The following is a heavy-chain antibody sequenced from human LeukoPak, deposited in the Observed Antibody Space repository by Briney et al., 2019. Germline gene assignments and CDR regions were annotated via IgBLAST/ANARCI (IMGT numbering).Heavy chain of an antibody. CDR3: AREWLIVVTGTGHLDY. Sequence: ASVKVSCKASGYSFSGFYMHWVRQAPGQGLEWMGRITPNTGGTNYAQKFQGRVTMTGDTTISTAYMELSSLRSDDTAVYYCAREWLIVVTGTGHLDYWGQGTLVTVSS. J-gene: IGHJ4*02. CDR2: ITPNTGGT. D-gene: IGHD6-19*01. CDR1: GYSFSGFY. V-gene: IGHV1-2*06.